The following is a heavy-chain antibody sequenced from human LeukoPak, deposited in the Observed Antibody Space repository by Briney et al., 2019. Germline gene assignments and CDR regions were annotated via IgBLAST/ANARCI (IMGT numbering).Heavy chain of an antibody. Sequence: GESLKISCKGSGYSFTSYWIGWVRQMPGKGLEWMGIIYPGDSDTRYSPSFQGQVTISADKSISTAYLQWSSLKASDTAMYYCARHVGSGWPYYYYYYMDVRGKGTTVTVSS. J-gene: IGHJ6*03. D-gene: IGHD6-19*01. CDR1: GYSFTSYW. CDR3: ARHVGSGWPYYYYYYMDV. CDR2: IYPGDSDT. V-gene: IGHV5-51*01.